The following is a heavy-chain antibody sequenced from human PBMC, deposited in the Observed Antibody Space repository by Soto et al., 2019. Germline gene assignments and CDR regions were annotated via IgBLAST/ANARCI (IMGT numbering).Heavy chain of an antibody. CDR2: IYYSGST. Sequence: ASETLSLTCTVSGGSISSYYWSWIRQPPGKGLEWIGYIYYSGSTNYNPSLKSRVTISVDTSKNQFPLKLSSVTAADTAVYYCARGAERWLPFDYWGQGTLVTVSS. J-gene: IGHJ4*02. CDR3: ARGAERWLPFDY. V-gene: IGHV4-59*01. CDR1: GGSISSYY. D-gene: IGHD5-12*01.